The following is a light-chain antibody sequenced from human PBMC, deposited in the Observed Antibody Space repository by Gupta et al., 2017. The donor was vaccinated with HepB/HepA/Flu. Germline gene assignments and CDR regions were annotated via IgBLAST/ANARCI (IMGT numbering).Light chain of an antibody. Sequence: SYELTQPLSVSVALGPTARITCGGNNIGNKNVHWYHQKPGQAPVLVIYRDTNRPSRIPERFSGSNSGNTATLTITRAQAGDEADYYCQVWDSNTEIFGTGTKLTVL. J-gene: IGLJ1*01. V-gene: IGLV3-9*01. CDR2: RDT. CDR1: NIGNKN. CDR3: QVWDSNTEI.